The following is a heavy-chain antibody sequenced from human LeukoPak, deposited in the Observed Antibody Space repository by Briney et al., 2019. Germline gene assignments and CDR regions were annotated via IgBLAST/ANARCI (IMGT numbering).Heavy chain of an antibody. V-gene: IGHV3-48*01. CDR2: ISSSSSTI. CDR3: ARGYCSSTSCPGDY. Sequence: GGSLRLSCAASGFTFSSYSMNWVRRAPGKGLEWVSYISSSSSTIYYADSVKGRFTISRDNAKNSLYLQMNSLRAEDTAVYYCARGYCSSTSCPGDYWGQGTLVTVSS. J-gene: IGHJ4*02. CDR1: GFTFSSYS. D-gene: IGHD2-2*01.